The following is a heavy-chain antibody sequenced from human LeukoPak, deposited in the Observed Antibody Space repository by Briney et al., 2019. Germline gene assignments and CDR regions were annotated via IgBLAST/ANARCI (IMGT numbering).Heavy chain of an antibody. J-gene: IGHJ6*02. CDR1: GGSFSGYY. Sequence: PSETLSLTCAVYGGSFSGYYWSWIRQPPGKGLEWIGEINHSGSTNYNPSLKSRVTISVDKSKSQFSLKLNSVTAADTAVYYCARNRGWYATDVWGQGAAVTVSS. CDR2: INHSGST. V-gene: IGHV4-34*01. CDR3: ARNRGWYATDV. D-gene: IGHD6-19*01.